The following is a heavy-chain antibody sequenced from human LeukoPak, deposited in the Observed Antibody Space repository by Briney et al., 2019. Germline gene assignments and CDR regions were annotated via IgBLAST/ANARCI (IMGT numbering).Heavy chain of an antibody. D-gene: IGHD1-1*01. CDR2: ISSNGGST. Sequence: GGSLRLSCAASGFTFSSYAMHWVRQAPGKGLEYVSAISSNGGSTYYANSVKGRFTISRDNSKNTLYLQMGSLRAEDMAVYYCARGPRVPPSRMDVWGQGTTVTVSS. CDR3: ARGPRVPPSRMDV. CDR1: GFTFSSYA. V-gene: IGHV3-64*01. J-gene: IGHJ6*02.